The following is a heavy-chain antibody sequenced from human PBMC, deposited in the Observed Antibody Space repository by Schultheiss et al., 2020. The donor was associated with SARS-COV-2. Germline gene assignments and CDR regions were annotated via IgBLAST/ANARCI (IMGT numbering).Heavy chain of an antibody. V-gene: IGHV3-33*01. Sequence: GGSLRLSCAASGYTFTNFGMHWVRQAPGKGLEWVAVVWYDGSNKYFADSVKGRFTISRDTSKNTLYLQMNSLRAEDTAVYYCVRDRSWWTPYNCFDLWGRGTLVTVSS. CDR2: VWYDGSNK. J-gene: IGHJ5*02. CDR1: GYTFTNFG. CDR3: VRDRSWWTPYNCFDL. D-gene: IGHD2-15*01.